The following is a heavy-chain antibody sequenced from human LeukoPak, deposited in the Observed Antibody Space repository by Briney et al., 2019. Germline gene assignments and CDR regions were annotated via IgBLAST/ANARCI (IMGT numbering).Heavy chain of an antibody. CDR1: GGSISSGGYY. Sequence: MPSQTLSLTCAVSGGSISSGGYYWSWIRQHPGKGLEWIGFIYGSGSTYYKSSLKSRVTISVDTSKNQFSLKLTSVTAADTAVYYCARWGFTRYCSGGSCYGGDYWGQGTLVTVSS. J-gene: IGHJ4*02. D-gene: IGHD2-15*01. V-gene: IGHV4-31*11. CDR2: IYGSGST. CDR3: ARWGFTRYCSGGSCYGGDY.